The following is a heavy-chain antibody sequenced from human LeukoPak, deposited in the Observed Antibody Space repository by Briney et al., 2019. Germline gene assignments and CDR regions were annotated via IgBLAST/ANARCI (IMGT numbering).Heavy chain of an antibody. J-gene: IGHJ4*02. CDR2: IYYSGTT. CDR3: ARQVGSGIDY. V-gene: IGHV4-59*08. D-gene: IGHD1-26*01. CDR1: GGSLSTYC. Sequence: SGTLSLTCTVSGGSLSTYCWSWIRQPPGKGLEFIGYIYYSGTTKYNPSLKSRVTISIDTSKKQFSLKLSSVTAADTAVYYCARQVGSGIDYWGQGTLVTVSS.